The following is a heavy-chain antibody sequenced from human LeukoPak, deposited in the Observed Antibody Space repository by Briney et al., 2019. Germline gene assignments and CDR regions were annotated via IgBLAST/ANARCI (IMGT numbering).Heavy chain of an antibody. D-gene: IGHD6-6*01. CDR1: GFTFSTYW. CDR2: LSGDGSST. V-gene: IGHV3-74*03. J-gene: IGHJ4*02. Sequence: PGGSLRLSCVASGFTFSTYWMHWVRQAPGKGLLWVSRLSGDGSSTKYADSLKGRFTISRDNAKNTLYLQMNSLRAEDTAVYYCARGSSTGYSFDYWGQGTLVTVSS. CDR3: ARGSSTGYSFDY.